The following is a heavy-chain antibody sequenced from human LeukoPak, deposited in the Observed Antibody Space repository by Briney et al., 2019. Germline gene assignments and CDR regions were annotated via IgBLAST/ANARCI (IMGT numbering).Heavy chain of an antibody. J-gene: IGHJ3*02. CDR2: INPNSGGT. D-gene: IGHD6-19*01. CDR3: ARVKDIFGSGWSSPGGAFDI. V-gene: IGHV1-2*02. CDR1: GYTFTGYY. Sequence: ASVKVSCKASGYTFTGYYMHWVRQAPGQGLEWMGWINPNSGGTNYAQKFQGRVTMTRDTSISTAYMELSRLRSDDTAVYYCARVKDIFGSGWSSPGGAFDIWGQGTMVTVSS.